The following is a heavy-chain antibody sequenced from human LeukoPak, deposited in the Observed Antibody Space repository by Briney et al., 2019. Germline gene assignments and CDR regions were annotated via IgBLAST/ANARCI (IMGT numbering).Heavy chain of an antibody. J-gene: IGHJ6*02. CDR1: GYGFTSYW. V-gene: IGHV5-51*01. D-gene: IGHD6-19*01. Sequence: GGSLKISCKGSGYGFTSYWIGWVRQLPGKGLGGMGIIYPGDSDTRYSPSFQGQVTISADKSISTAYLQWSSLKASDTAMYYCARRRSAVAEDYGMDVWGQGTTVTVSS. CDR2: IYPGDSDT. CDR3: ARRRSAVAEDYGMDV.